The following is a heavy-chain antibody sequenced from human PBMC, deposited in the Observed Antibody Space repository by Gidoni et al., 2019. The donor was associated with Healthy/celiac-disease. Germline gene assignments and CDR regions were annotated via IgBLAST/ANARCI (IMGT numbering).Heavy chain of an antibody. J-gene: IGHJ4*02. Sequence: EVQLVESGGGLVQPGRSLRLSCTASGFPFGDYAMSWFRQAPGKGLEWVGFIRSKAYGGTTEYAASVKGRFTISRDDSKSIAYLQMNSLKTEDTAVYYCTRDSKTAMVTGFDYWGQGTLVTVSS. CDR2: IRSKAYGGTT. CDR1: GFPFGDYA. CDR3: TRDSKTAMVTGFDY. D-gene: IGHD5-18*01. V-gene: IGHV3-49*03.